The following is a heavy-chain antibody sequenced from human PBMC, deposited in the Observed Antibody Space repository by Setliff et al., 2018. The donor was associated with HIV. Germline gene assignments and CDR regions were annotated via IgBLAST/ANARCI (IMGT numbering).Heavy chain of an antibody. CDR1: GFTFSSYS. CDR2: ISSSSTHI. J-gene: IGHJ6*03. V-gene: IGHV3-21*01. D-gene: IGHD2-8*01. CDR3: ARLCMLYEVGYYYYYMDV. Sequence: GESLKISCAASGFTFSSYSMIWVRQAPGKGLEWVSSISSSSTHIYYADSVKGRFTISRDNAKNSLYLQMNSLRAEDTAVYYCARLCMLYEVGYYYYYMDVWGKGTTVTVSS.